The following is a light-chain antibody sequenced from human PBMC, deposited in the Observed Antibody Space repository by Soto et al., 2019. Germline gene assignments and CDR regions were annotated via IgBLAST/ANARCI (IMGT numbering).Light chain of an antibody. CDR1: QSVSSY. Sequence: EIVLTQSPATLSLSPGARATLSXRASQSVSSYLAWYQQKPGQAPRLLIYDASNRATGIPGRFSGSGSGTDFTLTISRLQPEDFAVYHCQQRNMWPRTFGQGTKVDI. V-gene: IGKV3-11*01. J-gene: IGKJ1*01. CDR3: QQRNMWPRT. CDR2: DAS.